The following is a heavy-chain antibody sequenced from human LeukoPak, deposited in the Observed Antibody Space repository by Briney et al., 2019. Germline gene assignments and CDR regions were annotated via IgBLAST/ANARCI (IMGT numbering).Heavy chain of an antibody. V-gene: IGHV3-11*05. Sequence: NPGGSLRLSCAASGFTFSDYYMSWIRQAPGKGLGWVSYISSSSSYTNYADSVKGRFTISRDNAKNSLYLQMNSLRAEDTAVYYCARDGFGGPTADFDYWGQGTLVTVSS. J-gene: IGHJ4*02. D-gene: IGHD3-10*01. CDR3: ARDGFGGPTADFDY. CDR1: GFTFSDYY. CDR2: ISSSSSYT.